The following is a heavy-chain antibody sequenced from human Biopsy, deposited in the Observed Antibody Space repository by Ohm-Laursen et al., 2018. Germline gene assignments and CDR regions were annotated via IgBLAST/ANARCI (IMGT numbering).Heavy chain of an antibody. D-gene: IGHD3-22*01. V-gene: IGHV4-59*01. CDR2: VYYTGST. J-gene: IGHJ2*01. CDR1: GDSISSYY. Sequence: GTLSLTCTVSGDSISSYYWSWIRQPPGKGLQWIGYVYYTGSTDYNPSLQSRVTISVDTSKNHFSLRLRSVTPADTAIYYCARDRGYYSDRTVPGYFDLRGRGTLVTVSS. CDR3: ARDRGYYSDRTVPGYFDL.